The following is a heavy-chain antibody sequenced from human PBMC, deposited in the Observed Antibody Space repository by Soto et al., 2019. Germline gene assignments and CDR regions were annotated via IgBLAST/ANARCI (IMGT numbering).Heavy chain of an antibody. J-gene: IGHJ4*02. D-gene: IGHD5-18*01. Sequence: PGGSLRLSCVASEFTFREYWMTWVRQAPGKGLEWVANIKQDGSLKFYVDSVKGRFSVSRDNAANSVFLDMDSLRFEDSAVYYCARGLTAHAYWGRGSLVTV. CDR1: EFTFREYW. CDR2: IKQDGSLK. V-gene: IGHV3-7*01. CDR3: ARGLTAHAY.